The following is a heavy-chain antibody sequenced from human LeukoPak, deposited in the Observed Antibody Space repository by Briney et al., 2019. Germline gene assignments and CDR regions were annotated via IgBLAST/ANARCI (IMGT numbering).Heavy chain of an antibody. CDR2: VYYSGST. CDR3: AGVLSDYYFGMDV. CDR1: GGSISSYY. D-gene: IGHD2-8*02. Sequence: SETLSLTCTVSGGSISSYYWSWIRQPPGKGLEWSGYVYYSGSTNYNPSLKSRVTISVDTSKNQFSLKLTSVSAADTAVYYCAGVLSDYYFGMDVWGQGTTVTVSS. V-gene: IGHV4-59*08. J-gene: IGHJ6*02.